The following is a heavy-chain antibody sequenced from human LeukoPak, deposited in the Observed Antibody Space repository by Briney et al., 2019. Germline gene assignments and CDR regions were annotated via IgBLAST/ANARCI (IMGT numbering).Heavy chain of an antibody. V-gene: IGHV2-5*01. CDR2: IYWNDDK. CDR3: AHTLYGSGSYYSIYYYGMDV. J-gene: IGHJ6*02. Sequence: ASGPTLVNPTQTLTLTCTFSGFSLSTSGVGVGWIRQPPGKALEWHALIYWNDDKRYSPSLKSRLTITKDTSKNQVVLTMTNMDPVDTATYYCAHTLYGSGSYYSIYYYGMDVWGQGTTVTVSS. CDR1: GFSLSTSGVG. D-gene: IGHD3-10*01.